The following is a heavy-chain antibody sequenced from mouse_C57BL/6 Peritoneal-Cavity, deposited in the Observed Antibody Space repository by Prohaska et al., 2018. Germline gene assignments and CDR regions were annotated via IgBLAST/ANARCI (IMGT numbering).Heavy chain of an antibody. Sequence: VHLQQSGSELRSPGSSVKLSCKDFDSEVFPIAYMSWVRQKPGHGFEWIGGILPSIGRTIYGEKFEDKATLDADTLSNTAYLEINSLTYEDSAIDDCARRGKIALWSALDSSGQRTTLTVCS. J-gene: IGHJ2*01. CDR1: DSEVFPIAY. V-gene: IGHV15-2*01. CDR3: ARRGKIALWSALDS. CDR2: ILPSIGRT. D-gene: IGHD6-2*01.